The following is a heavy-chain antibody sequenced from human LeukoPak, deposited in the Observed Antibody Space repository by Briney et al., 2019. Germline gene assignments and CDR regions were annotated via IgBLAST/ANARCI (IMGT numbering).Heavy chain of an antibody. Sequence: SETLSLTCTVSGGSISSSSYYWGWVRQPPGKGLEWIGSIYYSGSTYYNPSLKSRVTISVDTSKNQFSLKLSSVTAADTAVYYCATYLQWELPIRYWGQGTLVTVSS. CDR3: ATYLQWELPIRY. CDR1: GGSISSSSYY. J-gene: IGHJ4*02. CDR2: IYYSGST. D-gene: IGHD1-26*01. V-gene: IGHV4-39*07.